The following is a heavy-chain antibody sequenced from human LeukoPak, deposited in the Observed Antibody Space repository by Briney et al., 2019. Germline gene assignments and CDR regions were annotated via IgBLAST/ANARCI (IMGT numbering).Heavy chain of an antibody. CDR1: GGSFSGYY. CDR3: ARDRRYGDYVGVWFDP. CDR2: IYTSGST. J-gene: IGHJ5*02. V-gene: IGHV4-4*07. D-gene: IGHD4-17*01. Sequence: PSETLSLTCAVYGGSFSGYYWSWIRQPPGKGLEWIGRIYTSGSTNYNPSLKSRVTMSVDTSKNQFSLKLSSVTAADTAVYYCARDRRYGDYVGVWFDPWGQGTLVTVSS.